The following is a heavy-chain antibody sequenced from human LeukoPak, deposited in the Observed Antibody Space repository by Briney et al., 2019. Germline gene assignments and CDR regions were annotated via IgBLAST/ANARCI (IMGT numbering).Heavy chain of an antibody. CDR2: ISGSGGST. J-gene: IGHJ4*02. V-gene: IGHV3-23*01. CDR1: GFTFSSYA. D-gene: IGHD5-12*01. Sequence: GGSLRLSCAASGFTFSSYAMGWVRQAPGKGLEWVSAISGSGGSTYYADSVKGRFTISRDNSKNTLYLQMNSLRADDTAVYYCAKGAYDYIEMGYFDYWGQGTLVTVSS. CDR3: AKGAYDYIEMGYFDY.